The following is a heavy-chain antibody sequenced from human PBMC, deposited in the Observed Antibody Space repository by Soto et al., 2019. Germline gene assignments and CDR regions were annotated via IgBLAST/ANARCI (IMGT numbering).Heavy chain of an antibody. J-gene: IGHJ4*02. CDR1: GFSLRTRGMG. V-gene: IGHV2-5*01. CDR3: AHRMYGDYVE. D-gene: IGHD4-17*01. CDR2: IYDNGDE. Sequence: QITLKESGPPLVDPTQTLTLTCTFSGFSLRTRGMGVGWIRQPPGKTLEWLALIYDNGDERYSPSLESRLTITKDTSKNQVVLTMTNMDPVDTATYFCAHRMYGDYVEWGQGTLVTVSS.